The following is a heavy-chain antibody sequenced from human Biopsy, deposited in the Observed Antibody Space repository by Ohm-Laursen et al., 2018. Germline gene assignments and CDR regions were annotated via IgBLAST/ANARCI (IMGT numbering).Heavy chain of an antibody. CDR1: GYMFYSYG. Sequence: ASVKVSCKASGYMFYSYGVSWVRLAPGQGPEWMGWISGYNGNTKYPQSLQGRVTLTTDASSSTAYMELRGLRSDDTAVYYCARDRHHAAGSYAGMDVWGQGTTVTVSS. D-gene: IGHD3-10*01. CDR3: ARDRHHAAGSYAGMDV. J-gene: IGHJ6*02. V-gene: IGHV1-18*01. CDR2: ISGYNGNT.